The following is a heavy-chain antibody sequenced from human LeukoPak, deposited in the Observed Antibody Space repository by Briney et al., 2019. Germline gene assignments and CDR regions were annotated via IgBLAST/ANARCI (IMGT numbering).Heavy chain of an antibody. CDR2: ISDRDGRT. Sequence: GGSLRLSCAASGFTFGHYVTWARQAPGRGLAWVSTISDRDGRTYYADSVRGRFTISSDDSKNTVYLQMNSLRAEDTAVYFCANRNLGTYYFNYWGQGTLVTVSS. D-gene: IGHD3-16*01. CDR3: ANRNLGTYYFNY. V-gene: IGHV3-23*01. CDR1: GFTFGHY. J-gene: IGHJ4*02.